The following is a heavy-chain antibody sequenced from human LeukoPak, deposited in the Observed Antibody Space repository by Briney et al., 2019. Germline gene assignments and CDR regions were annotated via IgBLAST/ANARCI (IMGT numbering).Heavy chain of an antibody. CDR2: INPNSGGT. CDR3: ARPTLQTLGA. CDR1: GYTFTGYY. Sequence: GASVKVSCKASGYTFTGYYMHWVRQAPGQGLEWMGWINPNSGGTNCAQKFQGRVTMTRDTSISTAYMELSSLRSDDTALYYCARPTLQTLGAWGQGTLVTVSS. D-gene: IGHD3-10*01. J-gene: IGHJ5*02. V-gene: IGHV1-2*02.